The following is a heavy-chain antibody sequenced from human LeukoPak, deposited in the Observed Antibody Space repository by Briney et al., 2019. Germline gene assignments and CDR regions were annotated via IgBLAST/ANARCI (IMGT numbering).Heavy chain of an antibody. J-gene: IGHJ3*02. V-gene: IGHV4-30-4*01. CDR3: AAQHWGYNAFDI. CDR2: IYYSGST. CDR1: GGSISSGDYY. D-gene: IGHD3-16*01. Sequence: SETLSLTCTVSGGSISSGDYYWSWIRQPPGKGLEWIGYIYYSGSTYYNPSLKSRVTISVDTSKNQFSLKLSSVTAADTAVYYCAAQHWGYNAFDIWGQGTMVTVSS.